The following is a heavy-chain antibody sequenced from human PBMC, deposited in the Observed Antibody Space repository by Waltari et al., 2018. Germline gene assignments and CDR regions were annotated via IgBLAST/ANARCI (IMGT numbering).Heavy chain of an antibody. D-gene: IGHD3-9*01. CDR2: IEGNGRAS. V-gene: IGHV3-43*01. CDR1: GFTFKRFS. J-gene: IGHJ4*02. Sequence: EVHLVESGGLVVEQGGSLRLSCAASGFTFKRFSMHWVRQRPGKGLEGVSVIEGNGRASRYADSVGGRFIVSRDNNRNSLYLQMNSLSAEDTALYYCAKEHDTGWPTLDSWGQGTLVTVYS. CDR3: AKEHDTGWPTLDS.